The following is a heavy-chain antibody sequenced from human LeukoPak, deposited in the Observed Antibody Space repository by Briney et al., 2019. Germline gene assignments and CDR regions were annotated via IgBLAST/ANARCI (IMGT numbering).Heavy chain of an antibody. CDR2: IGAPGVRT. D-gene: IGHD5-12*01. CDR1: GFTFSSYA. J-gene: IGHJ4*02. CDR3: AKDQGGYSAYGHLDY. V-gene: IGHV3-23*01. Sequence: GGSLRLSCAASGFTFSSYAMSWVGQAPGTGLEWVSGIGAPGVRTFYGDSVKGRFTMSRDISKHTLYLRMDSLRGEDTAVYYCAKDQGGYSAYGHLDYWGQGTLVTVSS.